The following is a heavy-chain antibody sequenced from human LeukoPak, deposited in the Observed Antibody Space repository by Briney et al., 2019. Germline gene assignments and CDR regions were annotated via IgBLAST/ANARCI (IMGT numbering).Heavy chain of an antibody. Sequence: SETLSLTCTVSGGSISSYYWSWLRQPAGKGLEWIGRIYTSGSTNYNPSLKSRVTMSVDTSKNQFSLKLSSVTAADTAVYYCARDFQYGVTAIRGYNWFDPWGQGTLVTVSS. V-gene: IGHV4-4*07. CDR1: GGSISSYY. CDR3: ARDFQYGVTAIRGYNWFDP. J-gene: IGHJ5*02. CDR2: IYTSGST. D-gene: IGHD2-21*02.